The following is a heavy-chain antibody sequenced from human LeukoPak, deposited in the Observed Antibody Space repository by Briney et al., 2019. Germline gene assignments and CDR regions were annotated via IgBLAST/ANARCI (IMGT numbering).Heavy chain of an antibody. CDR3: ARFIAAPYYFDY. J-gene: IGHJ4*02. CDR1: GFTFSNHW. D-gene: IGHD6-13*01. Sequence: GGSLRLSCAASGFTFSNHWMHWVRQAPGKGLVWVSRTKSDGSSTTYADSVKGRFTISRDNAKNSLYLQMNSLRAEDTAVYYCARFIAAPYYFDYWGRGTLVTVSS. CDR2: TKSDGSST. V-gene: IGHV3-74*01.